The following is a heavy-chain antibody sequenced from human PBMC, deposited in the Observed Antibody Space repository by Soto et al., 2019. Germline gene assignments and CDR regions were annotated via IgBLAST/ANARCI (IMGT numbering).Heavy chain of an antibody. J-gene: IGHJ6*02. CDR3: ARENTVTTLDV. CDR1: GYTFTSYY. D-gene: IGHD4-4*01. Sequence: ASVKVSCKASGYTFTSYYMHWVRQAPGQGLEWMGIINPSGGSTSYAKKFQGRVTMTRDTSTSTVYMELSSLRSEDTAVYYCARENTVTTLDVWGQGTTVPVSS. CDR2: INPSGGST. V-gene: IGHV1-46*01.